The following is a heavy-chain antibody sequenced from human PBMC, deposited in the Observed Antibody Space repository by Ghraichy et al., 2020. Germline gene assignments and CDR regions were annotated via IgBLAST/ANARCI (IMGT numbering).Heavy chain of an antibody. J-gene: IGHJ4*02. D-gene: IGHD3-22*01. Sequence: GSLNISCAASGFTFSSYAMSWVRQAPGKGLEWVSAISGSGGSTYYADSVKGRFIISRDNSKNTLYLQMNSLRAEDTAVYYCAKDQITMIVVALDYWGQGTLVTVSS. V-gene: IGHV3-23*01. CDR1: GFTFSSYA. CDR2: ISGSGGST. CDR3: AKDQITMIVVALDY.